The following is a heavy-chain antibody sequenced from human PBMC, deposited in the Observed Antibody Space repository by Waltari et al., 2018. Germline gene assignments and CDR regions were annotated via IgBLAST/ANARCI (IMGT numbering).Heavy chain of an antibody. J-gene: IGHJ4*02. CDR1: GGSISSSSYY. CDR2: IYYSGST. Sequence: QLQLQESGPGLVKPSETLSLTCTVSGGSISSSSYYWGWIRQPPGKGLGWIGSIYYSGSTSYNPSLKSRVTISVDTSKNQFSLKLSSVTAADTAVYYCARGIAVAGTGYFDYWGQGTLVTVSS. V-gene: IGHV4-39*07. D-gene: IGHD6-19*01. CDR3: ARGIAVAGTGYFDY.